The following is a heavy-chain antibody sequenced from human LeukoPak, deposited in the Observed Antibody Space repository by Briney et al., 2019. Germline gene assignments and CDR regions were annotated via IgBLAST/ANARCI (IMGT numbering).Heavy chain of an antibody. CDR3: ARAQSQNFWSGSTFDY. CDR1: GGSFSGYY. D-gene: IGHD3-3*01. J-gene: IGHJ4*02. CDR2: INHSGST. Sequence: SETLSLTCAVYGGSFSGYYWSWIRQPPGKGLEWIGKINHSGSTNYNPSLKSRVTISVDTSKNQFSLKLSSVTAADTAVYYCARAQSQNFWSGSTFDYWGQGTLVTVSS. V-gene: IGHV4-34*01.